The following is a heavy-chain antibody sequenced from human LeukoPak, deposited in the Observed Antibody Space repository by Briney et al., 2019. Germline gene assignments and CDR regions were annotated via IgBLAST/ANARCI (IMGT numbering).Heavy chain of an antibody. CDR2: IYTSGST. Sequence: PSQTLSLTCTVSGGSISSGSYYWSWIRQPAGKGLEWIGRIYTSGSTNYNPSLKSRVTISVDTSKTQFSLKLSSVTAADTAVYYCARDNSLTGYFDYWGQGTLVTVSS. CDR1: GGSISSGSYY. V-gene: IGHV4-61*02. D-gene: IGHD4-11*01. J-gene: IGHJ4*02. CDR3: ARDNSLTGYFDY.